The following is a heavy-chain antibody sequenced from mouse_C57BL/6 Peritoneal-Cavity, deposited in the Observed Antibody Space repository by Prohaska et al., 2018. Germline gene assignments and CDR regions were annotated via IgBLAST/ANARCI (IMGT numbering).Heavy chain of an antibody. V-gene: IGHV1-82*01. J-gene: IGHJ1*03. CDR2: IYPGDGDI. D-gene: IGHD1-1*01. Sequence: ASLKISCKASGYAFSSSWMNWVKQRPGKGLEWIGRIYPGDGDINYNGKFKGKATLTADKSSSTAYMQLSSLTSEDSAVYFCAREYYYGSSYNFDVWGTGTTVTVSS. CDR3: AREYYYGSSYNFDV. CDR1: GYAFSSSW.